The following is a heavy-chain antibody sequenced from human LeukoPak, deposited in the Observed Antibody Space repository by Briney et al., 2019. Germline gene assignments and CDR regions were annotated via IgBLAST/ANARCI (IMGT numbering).Heavy chain of an antibody. Sequence: ASVKVSCTASGYTFTSYDINWVRQATGQGLEWVGWMNPNSGNTGYAQKFQGRVTMTRNTSISTAYMELSSLRSEDTAVYYCASAAVAGTETAYWGQGTLVTVSS. D-gene: IGHD6-19*01. CDR2: MNPNSGNT. V-gene: IGHV1-8*01. CDR1: GYTFTSYD. CDR3: ASAAVAGTETAY. J-gene: IGHJ4*02.